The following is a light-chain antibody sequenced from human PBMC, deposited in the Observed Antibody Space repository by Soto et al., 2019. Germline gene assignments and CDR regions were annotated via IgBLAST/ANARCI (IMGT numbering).Light chain of an antibody. J-gene: IGLJ1*01. Sequence: QSVLTQPASVSWSPGQSITISCTGTSNDIGGYNYVSWYQQHPGKAPKFMIYDVSNRPSGVSNRFSGSKSGNTASLTISGLQAEDEADYYCSSYTTSNTRQIVFGTGTKVTVL. CDR1: SNDIGGYNY. CDR2: DVS. V-gene: IGLV2-14*01. CDR3: SSYTTSNTRQIV.